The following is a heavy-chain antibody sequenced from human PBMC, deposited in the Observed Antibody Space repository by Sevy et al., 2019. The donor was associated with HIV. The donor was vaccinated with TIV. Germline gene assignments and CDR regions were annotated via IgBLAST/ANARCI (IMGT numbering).Heavy chain of an antibody. J-gene: IGHJ3*01. V-gene: IGHV3-23*01. CDR1: GFTFSSYA. CDR3: AGARYVSSGSIVDFDF. D-gene: IGHD3-22*01. Sequence: GGSLRLSCAASGFTFSSYAMNWVRQAPGKGLEWVSTIYGSGGVTYDADSVKGRLTISRDNSKNTLFLQMNSLRAEDTAVYDCAGARYVSSGSIVDFDFWGQGTMVTVSS. CDR2: IYGSGGVT.